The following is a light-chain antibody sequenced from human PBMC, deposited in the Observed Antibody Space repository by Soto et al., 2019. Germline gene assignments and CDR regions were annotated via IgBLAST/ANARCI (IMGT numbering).Light chain of an antibody. Sequence: QPVLAQSPSASASLGASVKLTCTLTSGPSSYTIAWHQQQPGRGPRYLMKINSDGSHMKGVGIPARFSGSSSESERHLTISNVQSEAEADYYCQTWDSAIRVFGGGTKLTVL. CDR3: QTWDSAIRV. J-gene: IGLJ2*01. CDR1: SGPSSYT. CDR2: INSDGSH. V-gene: IGLV4-69*01.